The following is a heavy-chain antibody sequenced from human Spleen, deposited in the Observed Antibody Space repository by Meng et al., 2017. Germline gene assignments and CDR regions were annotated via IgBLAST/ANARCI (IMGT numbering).Heavy chain of an antibody. CDR3: ARGTPGRSYSDY. V-gene: IGHV1-18*01. J-gene: IGHJ4*02. Sequence: QVQLVQCGAEVKEPGSSVKVSCKASGGTFTRYSVSWVRQAPGQGLEWMAWLGAHDGDTSHAPKFQGRVTVSADRPTATAYMELRSLRSDDTAVYYCARGTPGRSYSDYWGQGTLVTVSS. CDR1: GGTFTRYS. D-gene: IGHD3-10*01. CDR2: LGAHDGDT.